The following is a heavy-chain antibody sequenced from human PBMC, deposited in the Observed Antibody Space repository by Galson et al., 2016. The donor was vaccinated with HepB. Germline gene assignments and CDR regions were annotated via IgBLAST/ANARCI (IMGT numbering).Heavy chain of an antibody. CDR1: NGSISSGRHP. CDR3: ARGGALGWLDP. V-gene: IGHV4-30-2*01. Sequence: TLSLTCGVSNGSISSGRHPWSWIRQPPGKGLEWIGYIYHSGSAYYSPSLRSRVTMSVDKSKNQFSLKVTSVTAEDTAMYYCARGGALGWLDPWGQGILVSVSS. J-gene: IGHJ5*02. CDR2: IYHSGSA.